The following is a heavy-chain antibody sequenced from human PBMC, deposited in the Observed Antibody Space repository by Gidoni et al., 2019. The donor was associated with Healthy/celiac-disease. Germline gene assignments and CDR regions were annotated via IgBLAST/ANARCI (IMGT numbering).Heavy chain of an antibody. V-gene: IGHV3-30-3*01. Sequence: QVQLVESGGGVVQPGRSLRLSCAASGFPFSSYAMHWVRQAPGKGLEWVAVISYDGSNKYYADSVKGRFTISRDNSKNTLYLQMNSLRAEDTAVYYCARDYDMIEGIDYWGQGTLVTVSS. J-gene: IGHJ4*02. CDR3: ARDYDMIEGIDY. D-gene: IGHD3-9*01. CDR1: GFPFSSYA. CDR2: ISYDGSNK.